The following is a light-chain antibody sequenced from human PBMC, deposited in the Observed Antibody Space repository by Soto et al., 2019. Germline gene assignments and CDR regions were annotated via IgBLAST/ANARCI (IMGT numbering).Light chain of an antibody. V-gene: IGKV1-27*01. CDR3: QKYNSAPLT. J-gene: IGKJ4*01. CDR2: AAS. CDR1: QGIGVY. Sequence: DIPMTQSPSSLSASLGDRVTITCRASQGIGVYLAWFQQKPGNAPKLLIYAASTLQSGVPSRFSGSGSGTDFTLTVSSLQPEDVATYYCQKYNSAPLTFGGGTRVEI.